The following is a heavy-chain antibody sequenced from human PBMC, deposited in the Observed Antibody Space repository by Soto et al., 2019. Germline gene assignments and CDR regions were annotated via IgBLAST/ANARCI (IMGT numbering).Heavy chain of an antibody. CDR1: GGTFSSYT. CDR3: ATNYGSGSTHFDY. Sequence: QVQLVQSGAEVKKPGSSVKVSCTASGGTFSSYTISWVRQVPGQGLEWMGRIIPMLRMANFAQNFQGRVTMTADESTSTAYMELSSLRSEDTDVYYCATNYGSGSTHFDYWGQGSLVTVSS. D-gene: IGHD3-10*01. CDR2: IIPMLRMA. J-gene: IGHJ4*02. V-gene: IGHV1-69*02.